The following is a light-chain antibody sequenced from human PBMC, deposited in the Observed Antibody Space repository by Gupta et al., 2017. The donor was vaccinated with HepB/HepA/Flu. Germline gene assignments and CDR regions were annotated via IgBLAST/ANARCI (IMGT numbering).Light chain of an antibody. CDR3: QQSYSTLYT. CDR2: AAS. V-gene: IGKV1-39*01. Sequence: DIQMTQSPSSMSASGGDSVTITCRASQSISSYLNWYQQKPGKAPKLLIYAASSLQSGVPSRFSGSGSGTDFTLTISSLQPEDFATYYCQQSYSTLYTFGHGTKLEIK. J-gene: IGKJ2*01. CDR1: QSISSY.